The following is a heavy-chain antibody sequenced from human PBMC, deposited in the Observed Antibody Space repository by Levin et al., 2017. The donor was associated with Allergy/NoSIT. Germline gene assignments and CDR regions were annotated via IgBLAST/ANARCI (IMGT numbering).Heavy chain of an antibody. J-gene: IGHJ5*02. Sequence: ASVKVSCKASGYTFIGYFMHWVRQAPGQGPEWMGWINPDSGDTRYGQKFQGRVSMTRDTSITTAYMELSRLTPDDPAIYYCAKDGRRVGTSRFWFDPWGQGTLVTVSS. V-gene: IGHV1-2*02. D-gene: IGHD1-26*01. CDR3: AKDGRRVGTSRFWFDP. CDR2: INPDSGDT. CDR1: GYTFIGYF.